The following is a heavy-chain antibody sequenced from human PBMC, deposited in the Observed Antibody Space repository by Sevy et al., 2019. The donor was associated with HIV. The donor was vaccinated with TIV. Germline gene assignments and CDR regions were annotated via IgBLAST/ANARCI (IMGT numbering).Heavy chain of an antibody. J-gene: IGHJ3*02. CDR3: VREDNNAPRTLLTFDI. CDR2: INPNSGVT. Sequence: ASVKVSCKATGYMFSEYNMHWVRQAPGQGLEWMALINPNSGVTIYAQKFRGRVSLTRDTSMSTAYMELSALTSDDTAVYYCVREDNNAPRTLLTFDIWGQGTMVTVSS. D-gene: IGHD3-9*01. V-gene: IGHV1-2*06. CDR1: GYMFSEYN.